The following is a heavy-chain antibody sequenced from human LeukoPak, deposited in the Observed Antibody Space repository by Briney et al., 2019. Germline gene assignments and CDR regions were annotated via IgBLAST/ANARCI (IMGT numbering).Heavy chain of an antibody. CDR1: GFTFSHSA. CDR2: ISGSGSDT. V-gene: IGHV3-23*01. CDR3: AKDQKRGYSYGYLFYYYYMDV. D-gene: IGHD5-18*01. Sequence: PGGSLRLSCAASGFTFSHSAMSWVRQAPGKGLEWISTISGSGSDTNYADSVRGRLIISRDNSKNTLFLQMNSLRAEDTAVYYCAKDQKRGYSYGYLFYYYYMDVWGKGTTVTIPS. J-gene: IGHJ6*03.